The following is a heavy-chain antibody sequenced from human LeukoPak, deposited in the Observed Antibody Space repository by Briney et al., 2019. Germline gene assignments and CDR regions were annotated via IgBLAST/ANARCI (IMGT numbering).Heavy chain of an antibody. D-gene: IGHD1-26*01. CDR1: VMNFDRYA. J-gene: IGHJ6*02. V-gene: IGHV3-43*02. CDR3: ATWAVYHDLDV. CDR2: ISADGKA. Sequence: PGGTLRLSRAASVMNFDRYAMHWVRQRPGKGVEWVGVISADGKADHADAVKARFTVSRNNSKDSLSLQMSSLRDEYTAVYYCATWAVYHDLDVWGQGTTVIVSS.